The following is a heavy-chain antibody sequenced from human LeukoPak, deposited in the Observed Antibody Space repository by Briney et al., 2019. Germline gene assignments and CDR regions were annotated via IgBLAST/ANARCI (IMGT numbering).Heavy chain of an antibody. Sequence: GASVKVSCKASGYTFTSYYMHWVRQAPGQGLEWMGWINTNTGNPTYAQGFTGRFVFSLDTSVSTAYLQISSLKAEDTAVYYCARESQYCSSTSCYRERYYYYMDVWGKGTTVTVSS. CDR2: INTNTGNP. D-gene: IGHD2-2*01. CDR3: ARESQYCSSTSCYRERYYYYMDV. V-gene: IGHV7-4-1*02. CDR1: GYTFTSYY. J-gene: IGHJ6*03.